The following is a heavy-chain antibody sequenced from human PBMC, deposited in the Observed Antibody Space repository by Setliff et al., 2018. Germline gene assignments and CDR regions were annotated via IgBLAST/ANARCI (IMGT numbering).Heavy chain of an antibody. Sequence: ASVKVSCKVSGYTFTGYYMHWVRQAPGQGLEWMGWINPNSGGTNYAQKFQGWVTMTRDTSISTAYMELSRLRSDDTAVYYCARGPRITIFGVVSLSLYGMDVWGQGTTVTVSS. J-gene: IGHJ6*02. CDR3: ARGPRITIFGVVSLSLYGMDV. D-gene: IGHD3-3*01. CDR1: GYTFTGYY. V-gene: IGHV1-2*04. CDR2: INPNSGGT.